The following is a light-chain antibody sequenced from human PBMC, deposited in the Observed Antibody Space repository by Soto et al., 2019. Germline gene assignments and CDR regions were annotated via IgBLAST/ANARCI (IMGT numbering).Light chain of an antibody. J-gene: IGKJ5*01. Sequence: EIVMTQSPATLSVSPGERATLSCRASQSVSSNLAWHQQKPGQAPRLLIYSASTRATGTQARFSGSGSGTEFTLTISSLLSEDIAVYYCQQYDIWPITVGQGTRLEIK. CDR1: QSVSSN. CDR3: QQYDIWPIT. CDR2: SAS. V-gene: IGKV3-15*01.